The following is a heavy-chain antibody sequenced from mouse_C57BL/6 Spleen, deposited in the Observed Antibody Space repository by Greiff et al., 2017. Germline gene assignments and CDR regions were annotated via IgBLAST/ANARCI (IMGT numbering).Heavy chain of an antibody. CDR1: GFTFSDYY. J-gene: IGHJ2*01. V-gene: IGHV5-16*01. CDR3: ARGVYYYGSSYGYFDY. D-gene: IGHD1-1*01. Sequence: EVKVVESEGGLVQPGSSMKLSCTASGFTFSDYYMAWVRQVPEKGLEWVANINYDGSSTYYLDSLKSRFIISRDNAKNILYLQMSSLKSEDTATYYCARGVYYYGSSYGYFDYWGQGTTLTVSS. CDR2: INYDGSST.